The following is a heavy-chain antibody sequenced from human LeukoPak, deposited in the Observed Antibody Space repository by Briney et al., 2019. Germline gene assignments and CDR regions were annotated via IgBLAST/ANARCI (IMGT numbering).Heavy chain of an antibody. J-gene: IGHJ4*02. Sequence: GASVKVSCKVSGHTLSDLTMHWVRQAPGKGLQWMGGFDPGNGEIIYAQTFQGRVTMTEDASTDTAYMELSSLKSEDTAVYYCAAGGLYDLLPYWGQGTLVTVSS. CDR3: AAGGLYDLLPY. D-gene: IGHD3-3*01. CDR2: FDPGNGEI. CDR1: GHTLSDLT. V-gene: IGHV1-24*01.